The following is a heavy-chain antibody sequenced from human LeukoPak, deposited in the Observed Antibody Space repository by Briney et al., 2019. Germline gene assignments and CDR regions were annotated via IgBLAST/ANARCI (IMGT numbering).Heavy chain of an antibody. Sequence: GSAVKVSCKASGYTFTSYYMHWVRQAPGQGLEWMGIINPSGGSTSYAQKRQGRVTMTTDTSTSTAYMELRSLRSDDTAVYYCARDWEDAMVRGVINEYNWFDPWGQGTLVTVSS. CDR1: GYTFTSYY. CDR2: INPSGGST. J-gene: IGHJ5*02. CDR3: ARDWEDAMVRGVINEYNWFDP. V-gene: IGHV1-46*01. D-gene: IGHD3-10*01.